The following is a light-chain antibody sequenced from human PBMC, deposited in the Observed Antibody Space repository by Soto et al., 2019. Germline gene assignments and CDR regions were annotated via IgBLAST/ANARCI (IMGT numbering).Light chain of an antibody. V-gene: IGKV4-1*01. J-gene: IGKJ1*01. CDR2: WAS. CDR3: HQYYTTQWT. Sequence: DIVMTQSPDSLALSLGERATITCKSSQSVLYTSNNKNYLAWYQQKPGQPPKLLIYWASTRESGVPDRFSGSGSGTDFTLTISRLQAEDVAIYFCHQYYTTQWTSGQGTKVEIK. CDR1: QSVLYTSNNKNY.